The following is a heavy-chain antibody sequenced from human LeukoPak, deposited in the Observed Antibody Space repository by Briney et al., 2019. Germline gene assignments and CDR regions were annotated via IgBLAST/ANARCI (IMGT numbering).Heavy chain of an antibody. Sequence: GGSLRLSCAASGFTFSSYAMHWVRQAPGKGLEWVAVISYDGSNKYYADSVKGRFTNSRDNSKNTLYLQMNSLRAEDTAVYYCARDRLRGSSGWYLSSGWFDPWGQGTLVTVSS. V-gene: IGHV3-30*04. D-gene: IGHD6-19*01. CDR1: GFTFSSYA. J-gene: IGHJ5*02. CDR2: ISYDGSNK. CDR3: ARDRLRGSSGWYLSSGWFDP.